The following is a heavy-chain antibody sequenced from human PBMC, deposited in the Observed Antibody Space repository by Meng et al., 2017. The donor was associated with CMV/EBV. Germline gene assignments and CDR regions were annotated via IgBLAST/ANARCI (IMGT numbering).Heavy chain of an antibody. J-gene: IGHJ6*02. CDR1: GFTFSSYE. CDR3: ARGEVVVVPPGGYYGMDV. D-gene: IGHD2-2*01. Sequence: LSLICAASGFTFSSYEMNWVRQAPGKGLEWVSYISSSGSTIYYADSVKGRFTISRDNAKNSLYLQMNSLRAEDTAVYYCARGEVVVVPPGGYYGMDVWGQGTTVTVSS. CDR2: ISSSGSTI. V-gene: IGHV3-48*03.